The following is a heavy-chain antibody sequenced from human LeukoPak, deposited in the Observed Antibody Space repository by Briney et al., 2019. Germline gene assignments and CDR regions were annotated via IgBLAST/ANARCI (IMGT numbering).Heavy chain of an antibody. Sequence: GESLKISCKGSGYSFTSYWIGWVRQAPGKGLEWVSVIYSGDSTYYADSVKGRFTISRDNSKNTLYLQMNSLRAEDTAVYYCARDSGEARFQHWGQGTLVTVSS. D-gene: IGHD1-26*01. CDR1: GYSFTSYW. V-gene: IGHV3-53*01. CDR2: IYSGDST. CDR3: ARDSGEARFQH. J-gene: IGHJ1*01.